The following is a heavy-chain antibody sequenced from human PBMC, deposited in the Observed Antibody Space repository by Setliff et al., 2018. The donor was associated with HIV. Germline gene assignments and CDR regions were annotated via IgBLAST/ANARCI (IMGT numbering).Heavy chain of an antibody. CDR2: IYTSGST. Sequence: SETLSLTCTVSGDSISSGSYYWSWIRQPAGKGLEWIGRIYTSGSTSYNPSLKSRVTISVDTSRNQFSLNLNSVTAADTAVYYCARGYCSGESCYGFRRGAFYYYYYMDVWGKGTTVTVSS. CDR1: GDSISSGSYY. D-gene: IGHD2-15*01. CDR3: ARGYCSGESCYGFRRGAFYYYYYMDV. J-gene: IGHJ6*03. V-gene: IGHV4-61*02.